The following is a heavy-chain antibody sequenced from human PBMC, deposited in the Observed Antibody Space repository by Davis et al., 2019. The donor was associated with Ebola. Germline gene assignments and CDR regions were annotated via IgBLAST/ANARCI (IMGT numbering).Heavy chain of an antibody. J-gene: IGHJ6*02. D-gene: IGHD6-6*01. CDR1: GFLFSKYY. CDR2: INPSGQSP. V-gene: IGHV1-46*01. CDR3: ASSSIAARPGYYYGMDV. Sequence: AASVKVSCKASGFLFSKYYFHWVRQPPGQGLEWMGKINPSGQSPSYAQRFQGRVTMTRDASTSTLYMELSSLGSEDTAVYYCASSSIAARPGYYYGMDVWGQGTTVTVSS.